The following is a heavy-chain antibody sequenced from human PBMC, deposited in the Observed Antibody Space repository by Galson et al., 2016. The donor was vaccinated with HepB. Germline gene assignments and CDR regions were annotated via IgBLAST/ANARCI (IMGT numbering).Heavy chain of an antibody. CDR3: ARGLVNTIFGVVISYYYIDV. Sequence: SLRLSCAASGFSFRTYSMSWVRQAPGKGLEWVSSISGTSSYIYYADSVKGRITNSRDNAKNSLYLQMNSLRAEDTAVYYCARGLVNTIFGVVISYYYIDVWGEGTTVTVSS. D-gene: IGHD3-3*01. CDR2: ISGTSSYI. J-gene: IGHJ6*03. CDR1: GFSFRTYS. V-gene: IGHV3-21*01.